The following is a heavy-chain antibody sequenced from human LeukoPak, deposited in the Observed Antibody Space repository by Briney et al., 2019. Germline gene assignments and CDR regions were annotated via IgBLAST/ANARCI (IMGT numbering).Heavy chain of an antibody. Sequence: PSETLSLTCAVSGYSISSGDYWGWIRQPPGKGLEWIGSTYHSGSTYYNPSLKSRVTISVDTSKYQFSLKLSSLTAAATAVYYCARRITMVRGVIISLLYFDYWGQGPLVTVSS. CDR1: GYSISSGDY. CDR2: TYHSGST. D-gene: IGHD3-10*01. V-gene: IGHV4-38-2*01. J-gene: IGHJ4*02. CDR3: ARRITMVRGVIISLLYFDY.